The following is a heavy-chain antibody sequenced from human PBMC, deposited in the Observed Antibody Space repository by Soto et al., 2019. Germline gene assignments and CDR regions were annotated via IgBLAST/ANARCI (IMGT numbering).Heavy chain of an antibody. Sequence: ESGGGLVQPGGSLRLSCAASGFTFSSYSMTWVRQAPGKGLEWVSGISDSGGNTWYADSVKGRFTISRDNSKNTLFLQMNSLRAEDTAVYFCSKWSGFGDAWGQRTLVTVSS. D-gene: IGHD3-10*01. V-gene: IGHV3-23*01. CDR2: ISDSGGNT. J-gene: IGHJ5*02. CDR1: GFTFSSYS. CDR3: SKWSGFGDA.